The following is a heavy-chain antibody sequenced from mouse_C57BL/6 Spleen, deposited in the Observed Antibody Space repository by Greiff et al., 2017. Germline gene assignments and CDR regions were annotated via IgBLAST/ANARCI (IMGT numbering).Heavy chain of an antibody. J-gene: IGHJ2*01. CDR1: GYTFTSYW. CDR3: ARSHHTTDYFDY. D-gene: IGHD1-1*01. Sequence: QVQLQQPGAELVKPGASVKLSCKASGYTFTSYWMHWVKQRPGQGLEWIGMIHPNSGSTNYNEKFKSKATLTVDKSSSPAYMQLSSLTSEDSAVYYCARSHHTTDYFDYWGQGTTLTVSS. V-gene: IGHV1-64*01. CDR2: IHPNSGST.